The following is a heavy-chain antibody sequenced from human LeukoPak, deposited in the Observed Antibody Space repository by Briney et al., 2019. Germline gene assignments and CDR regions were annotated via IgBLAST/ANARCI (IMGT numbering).Heavy chain of an antibody. CDR3: ARDTKWIGDAKYCFDY. Sequence: ASVKVSCKASGYTFTGYYMHWVRQAPGQGLEWMGWINPNSGGTNYAQKFQGRVTMTRDTSISTAYMELSRLRSDDTAVYYCARDTKWIGDAKYCFDYWGQGTLVTVSS. CDR1: GYTFTGYY. J-gene: IGHJ4*02. V-gene: IGHV1-2*02. D-gene: IGHD5-12*01. CDR2: INPNSGGT.